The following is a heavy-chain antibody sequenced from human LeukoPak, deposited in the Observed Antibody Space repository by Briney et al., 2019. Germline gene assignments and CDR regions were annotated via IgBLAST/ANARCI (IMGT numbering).Heavy chain of an antibody. V-gene: IGHV3-7*01. J-gene: IGHJ6*02. CDR3: ARVILTVTSDLLYYYYYYGMDV. D-gene: IGHD4-17*01. CDR1: GFTFSSYW. CDR2: IKQDGSEK. Sequence: GGSLRLSCAASGFTFSSYWMSWVRQAPGKGLEWVANIKQDGSEKYYVDSVKGRFTISRDNAKNSLYLQMNSLRAEDTAVYYCARVILTVTSDLLYYYYYYGMDVWGQGTTVTVSS.